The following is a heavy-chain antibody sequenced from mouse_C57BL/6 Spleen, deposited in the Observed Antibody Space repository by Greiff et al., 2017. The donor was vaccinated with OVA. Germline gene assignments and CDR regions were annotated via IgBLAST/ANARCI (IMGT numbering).Heavy chain of an antibody. V-gene: IGHV3-6*01. Sequence: EVQLQESGPGLVKPSQSLSLTCSVTGYSITSCYYWNWIRQFPGNKLEWMGYISYDGSNNYNPSLKNRISITRDTSKNQFFLKLNSVTTEDTATYYCASYDYAEGYFDYWGQGTTLTVSS. CDR1: GYSITSCYY. J-gene: IGHJ2*01. D-gene: IGHD2-4*01. CDR2: ISYDGSN. CDR3: ASYDYAEGYFDY.